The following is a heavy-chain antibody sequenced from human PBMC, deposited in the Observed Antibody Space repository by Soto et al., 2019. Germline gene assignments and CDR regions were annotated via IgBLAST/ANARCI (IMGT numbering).Heavy chain of an antibody. Sequence: GGSLRLSCAASGFTFSNAWMSWVRQAPGKGLEWVGRIKSKTDGGTTDYAAPVKGRFTISRDDSKNTLYLQMNSLKTEDTAVYYCTTGNIVVVPAARGYYYYYMDVWGKGTTVTVSS. CDR3: TTGNIVVVPAARGYYYYYMDV. J-gene: IGHJ6*03. V-gene: IGHV3-15*01. CDR1: GFTFSNAW. CDR2: IKSKTDGGTT. D-gene: IGHD2-2*01.